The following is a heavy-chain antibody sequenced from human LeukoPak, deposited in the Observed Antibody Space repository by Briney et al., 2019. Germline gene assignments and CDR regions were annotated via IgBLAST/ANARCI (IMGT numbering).Heavy chain of an antibody. V-gene: IGHV4-34*01. J-gene: IGHJ4*02. Sequence: PSETLSLTCGVYGGSLSGYYLNSIRQSPGKGLEWIGEIHPHGTTFYSPSLKSRVTISLDTSKNQFSLNLLSVTAADTAVYFCSRGTDLYKGGNYWGQGTLVTVSS. CDR3: SRGTDLYKGGNY. CDR2: IHPHGTT. D-gene: IGHD3-16*01. CDR1: GGSLSGYY.